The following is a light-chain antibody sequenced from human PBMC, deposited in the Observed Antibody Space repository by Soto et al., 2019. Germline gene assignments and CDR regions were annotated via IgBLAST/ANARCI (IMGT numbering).Light chain of an antibody. Sequence: DIQMTQSPSTLSASVGDRVTITCRASQSISSWLAWYQQKAGKAPKLLIYKAASLESGVPSRFSGSGSETEFTLTITSLQPDDFATYYCQQYNDYSRTFGQGTKVEIK. CDR3: QQYNDYSRT. CDR1: QSISSW. V-gene: IGKV1-5*03. J-gene: IGKJ1*01. CDR2: KAA.